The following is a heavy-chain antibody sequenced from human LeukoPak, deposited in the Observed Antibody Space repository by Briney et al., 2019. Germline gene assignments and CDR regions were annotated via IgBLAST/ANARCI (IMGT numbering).Heavy chain of an antibody. CDR1: GGSISSYY. V-gene: IGHV4-59*01. CDR3: ARGYYDSSVFSLYFDY. Sequence: SEPLSLTCTVSGGSISSYYWSWIRQPPGKGLEWIGYIYYSGSTNYNPSLKSRVTISVDTSKNQFSLKLSSVTAADTAVYYCARGYYDSSVFSLYFDYWGQGTLVTVSS. CDR2: IYYSGST. J-gene: IGHJ4*02. D-gene: IGHD3-22*01.